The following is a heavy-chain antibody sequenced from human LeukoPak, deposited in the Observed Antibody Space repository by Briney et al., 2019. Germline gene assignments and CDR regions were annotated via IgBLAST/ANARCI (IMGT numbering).Heavy chain of an antibody. J-gene: IGHJ3*02. Sequence: PGGSLRLSCVATGFTFSSYVMSWVRQAPGKGLEWVSGISGSGSDTYYADSVKGRFTISRDNSKDTLYVQMNSLRAEDTAVYYCASSHPYCSGGSCYVDAFDIWGQGTMVTVSS. CDR3: ASSHPYCSGGSCYVDAFDI. D-gene: IGHD2-15*01. CDR1: GFTFSSYV. CDR2: ISGSGSDT. V-gene: IGHV3-23*01.